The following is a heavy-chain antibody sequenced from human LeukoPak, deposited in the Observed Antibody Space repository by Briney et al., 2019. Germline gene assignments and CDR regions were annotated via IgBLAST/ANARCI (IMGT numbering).Heavy chain of an antibody. J-gene: IGHJ4*02. D-gene: IGHD2-2*01. V-gene: IGHV3-23*01. CDR2: ISGSGGST. Sequence: PGGSLRLFCAASGFTFSSYAMSWVRQAPGKGLEWVSAISGSGGSTYYADSVKGRFTISRDNSKNTLYLQMNSLRADDTAVYYCASNTRYCSSTSCYSPGDYWGQGTLVTVSS. CDR1: GFTFSSYA. CDR3: ASNTRYCSSTSCYSPGDY.